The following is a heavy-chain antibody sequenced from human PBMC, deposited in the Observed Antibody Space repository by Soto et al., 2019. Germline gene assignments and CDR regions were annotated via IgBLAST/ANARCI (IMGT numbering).Heavy chain of an antibody. V-gene: IGHV3-30*18. CDR3: AKDSSRSGSSNDY. D-gene: IGHD3-10*01. CDR2: ISYDGSNK. CDR1: GFTFSSYG. Sequence: GGSLRLSCAASGFTFSSYGMHWVRQAPGKGLEWVAVISYDGSNKYYADSVKGRFTISRDNSKNTLYLQMNSLRAEDTAVYYCAKDSSRSGSSNDYWGQGTLVTVSS. J-gene: IGHJ4*02.